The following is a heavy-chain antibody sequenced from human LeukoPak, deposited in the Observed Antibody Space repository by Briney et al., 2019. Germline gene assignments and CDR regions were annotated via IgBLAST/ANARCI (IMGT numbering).Heavy chain of an antibody. Sequence: PSGTLSLTCAVSGGSISSSNWWSWVRQPPGKGLEWIGEICHSGSTNYNPSLKSRVTISVDKSKNQFSLKLSSVTAADTAVYYCARWHDILTGYTEYYYYGMDVWGKGTTVTVSS. J-gene: IGHJ6*04. V-gene: IGHV4-4*02. CDR1: GGSISSSNW. D-gene: IGHD3-9*01. CDR3: ARWHDILTGYTEYYYYGMDV. CDR2: ICHSGST.